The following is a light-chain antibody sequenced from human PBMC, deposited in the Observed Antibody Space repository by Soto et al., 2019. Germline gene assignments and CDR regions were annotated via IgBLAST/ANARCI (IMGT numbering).Light chain of an antibody. V-gene: IGKV1-39*01. CDR1: QSIRTY. CDR2: AAS. Sequence: DIQMTQSPSSLSASVGDRVTITCRASQSIRTYLNWYQQKPGKAPKLLIYAASSLQSGVPSRFSVSGSGTDFTLTISSLQPEDFATYYCQQSYRTRTFGQGTKVEIK. CDR3: QQSYRTRT. J-gene: IGKJ1*01.